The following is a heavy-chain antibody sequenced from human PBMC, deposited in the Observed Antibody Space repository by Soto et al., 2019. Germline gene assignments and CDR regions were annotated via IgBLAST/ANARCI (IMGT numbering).Heavy chain of an antibody. CDR2: IYYSGST. J-gene: IGHJ1*01. CDR3: ARDSLSWPEYFQH. D-gene: IGHD6-13*01. V-gene: IGHV4-39*02. Sequence: PSETLSLTCTVSGGSISSSSYYWGWIRQPPGKGLEWIGSIYYSGSTYYNPSLKSRVTISVDTSKNQFSLKLSSVAAADTAVYYCARDSLSWPEYFQHWGQGTLVTVSS. CDR1: GGSISSSSYY.